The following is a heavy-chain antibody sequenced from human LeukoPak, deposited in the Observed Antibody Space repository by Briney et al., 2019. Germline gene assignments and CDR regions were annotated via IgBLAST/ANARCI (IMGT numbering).Heavy chain of an antibody. CDR3: ARGSPEHSSILEN. D-gene: IGHD1-1*01. CDR1: GGSIANYY. J-gene: IGHJ4*02. CDR2: IYYSGYA. Sequence: SGTLSLTCTVSGGSIANYYWNWIRQPPGKGLEWIGYIYYSGYADHNPSLKSRVTISVDTSKNQFSLKVSSVTAADTAVYYCARGSPEHSSILENWGQGTLVTVSS. V-gene: IGHV4-59*01.